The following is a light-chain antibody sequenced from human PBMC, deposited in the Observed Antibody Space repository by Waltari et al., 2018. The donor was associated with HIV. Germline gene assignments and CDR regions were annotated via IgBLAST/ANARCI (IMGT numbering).Light chain of an antibody. J-gene: IGKJ4*01. Sequence: DIQITQSPPSLSASVEDIRPITCRARQDISNFLAWYHQKPGKVPKLLICAASTLQSGVPSRFSGRGSGTQFTLTISGLQPEDVGTYYCQKYNSAPHTFGEGTKVEI. CDR1: QDISNF. V-gene: IGKV1-27*01. CDR2: AAS. CDR3: QKYNSAPHT.